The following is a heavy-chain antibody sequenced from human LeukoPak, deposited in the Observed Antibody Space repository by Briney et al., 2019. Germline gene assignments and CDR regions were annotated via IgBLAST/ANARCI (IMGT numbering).Heavy chain of an antibody. V-gene: IGHV1-8*03. J-gene: IGHJ5*02. CDR1: GYTFTDYY. CDR2: MNPNSGNT. Sequence: ASVKVSCKASGYTFTDYYMQWVRQATGQGLEWMGWMNPNSGNTGYAQKFQGRVTITRNTSISTAYMELSSLRSEDTAVYYCARVRAYRSGGSRDWFDPWGQGTLVTVSS. D-gene: IGHD2-15*01. CDR3: ARVRAYRSGGSRDWFDP.